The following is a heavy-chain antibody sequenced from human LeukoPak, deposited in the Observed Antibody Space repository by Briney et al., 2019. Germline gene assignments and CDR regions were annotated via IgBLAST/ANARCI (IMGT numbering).Heavy chain of an antibody. CDR2: ISYDGSNK. V-gene: IGHV3-30-3*01. CDR1: GFTFSSYA. CDR3: AKAWNEGADAFDI. D-gene: IGHD1-1*01. Sequence: GGSLRLSCAASGFTFSSYAMHWVRQAPGKGLEWVAVISYDGSNKYYADSVKGRFTISRDNSKNTLYLQMNSLRAEDTAVYYCAKAWNEGADAFDIWGQGTMVTVSS. J-gene: IGHJ3*02.